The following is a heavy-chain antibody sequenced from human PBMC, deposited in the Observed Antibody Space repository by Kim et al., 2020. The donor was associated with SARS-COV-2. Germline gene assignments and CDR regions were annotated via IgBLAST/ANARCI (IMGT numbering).Heavy chain of an antibody. V-gene: IGHV3-30*02. D-gene: IGHD5-18*01. J-gene: IGHJ4*02. CDR3: AKRGGYSYGYHIDY. Sequence: AYTVQTRFTLSRDNSKTPLYLQMNSLRAEDAAVYYCAKRGGYSYGYHIDYWGQGTLVTVSS.